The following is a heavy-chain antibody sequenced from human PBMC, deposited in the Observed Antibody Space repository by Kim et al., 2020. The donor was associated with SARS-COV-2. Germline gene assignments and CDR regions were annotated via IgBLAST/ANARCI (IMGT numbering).Heavy chain of an antibody. V-gene: IGHV3-11*04. Sequence: SVKGRFNISRDSAKNSLYLQMNSQGAEDTAVSYCARDFLVGVQESWFDPWGQGTLVTVSS. CDR3: ARDFLVGVQESWFDP. J-gene: IGHJ5*02. D-gene: IGHD1-26*01.